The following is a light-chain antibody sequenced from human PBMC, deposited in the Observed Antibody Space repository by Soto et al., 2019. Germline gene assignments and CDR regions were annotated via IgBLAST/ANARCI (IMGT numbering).Light chain of an antibody. CDR1: QSVLYSPNNKNY. V-gene: IGKV4-1*01. CDR2: WAS. Sequence: DIVMTQSPDSLAVSLGERATINCKSSQSVLYSPNNKNYLAWYQQKPGQPPKLLIYWASTRESGVPDRFSVSGSGTDFTLTISSLQAEDVAVYYCQQYYSTPRTFGQGTKLEIK. J-gene: IGKJ2*01. CDR3: QQYYSTPRT.